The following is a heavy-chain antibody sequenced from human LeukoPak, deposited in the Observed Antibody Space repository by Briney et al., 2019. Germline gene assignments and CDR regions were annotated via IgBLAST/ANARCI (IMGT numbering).Heavy chain of an antibody. CDR2: INPNSGGT. Sequence: ASVKVSCKASGYTFTGYYMHWVRQAPGQGLEWMGWINPNSGGTNYAQKFQGRVTMTRDTSISTAYMALSRLRSDDTAVYYCARFPPSARDSIAARPADYWGQGTLVTVSS. J-gene: IGHJ4*02. D-gene: IGHD6-6*01. CDR1: GYTFTGYY. V-gene: IGHV1-2*02. CDR3: ARFPPSARDSIAARPADY.